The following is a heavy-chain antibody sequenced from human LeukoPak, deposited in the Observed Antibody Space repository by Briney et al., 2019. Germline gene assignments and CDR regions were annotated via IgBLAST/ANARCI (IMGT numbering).Heavy chain of an antibody. J-gene: IGHJ2*01. CDR3: ARGKNYYDSSGYPPPWYFDL. CDR2: IYHSGST. Sequence: SETLSLTCTVSGGSISSSSYYWGWIRQPPGKGLEWIGSIYHSGSTYYNPSLKSRVTISVDRSKNQFSLKLSSVTAADTAVYYCARGKNYYDSSGYPPPWYFDLWGRGTLVTVSS. V-gene: IGHV4-39*07. CDR1: GGSISSSSYY. D-gene: IGHD3-22*01.